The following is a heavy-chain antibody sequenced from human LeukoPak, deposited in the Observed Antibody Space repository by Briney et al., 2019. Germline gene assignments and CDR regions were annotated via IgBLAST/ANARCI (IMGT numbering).Heavy chain of an antibody. CDR2: IVVGSGNT. Sequence: SVKVSCKASGFTFSGSAIQWVRQARGQRPEWIGWIVVGSGNTNYAQKFQEGVTITRDMSTSTAYMELSSLRSEDTAVYYCAADMEPTDPYNWVDPWGQGTLVTVSS. D-gene: IGHD1-14*01. J-gene: IGHJ5*02. CDR3: AADMEPTDPYNWVDP. V-gene: IGHV1-58*02. CDR1: GFTFSGSA.